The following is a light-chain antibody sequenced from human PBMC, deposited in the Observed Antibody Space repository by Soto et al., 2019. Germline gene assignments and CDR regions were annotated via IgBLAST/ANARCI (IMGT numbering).Light chain of an antibody. J-gene: IGKJ4*01. CDR3: QQRSITPLT. V-gene: IGKV1-39*01. CDR2: GAS. Sequence: DIQLTQSPSSLSASVGDRVTITCRASQTISTYLNWYCQKPGKAPKLLIYGASNLESGVPSRFTGGGSGTEFTLTISGLQFDDFATYFCQQRSITPLTFGGGTKVEIK. CDR1: QTISTY.